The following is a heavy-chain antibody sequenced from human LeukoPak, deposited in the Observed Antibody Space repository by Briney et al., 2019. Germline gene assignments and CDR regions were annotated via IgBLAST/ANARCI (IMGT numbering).Heavy chain of an antibody. J-gene: IGHJ5*02. Sequence: SQTLSLTCTVSGGSISSGDYYWSWIRQPPGKGLEWIGYIYYSGSTNYNPSLKSRVTISLDTSKTHFSLKLSSVTAADTAVYYCARASPHYYDSSGYHNWFDPWGQGTLVTVSS. V-gene: IGHV4-30-4*08. CDR3: ARASPHYYDSSGYHNWFDP. CDR1: GGSISSGDYY. CDR2: IYYSGST. D-gene: IGHD3-22*01.